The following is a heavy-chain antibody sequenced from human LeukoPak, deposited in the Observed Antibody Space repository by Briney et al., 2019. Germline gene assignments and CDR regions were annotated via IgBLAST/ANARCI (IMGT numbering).Heavy chain of an antibody. D-gene: IGHD3-22*01. CDR1: GFTFSSYA. V-gene: IGHV3-23*01. CDR2: ISGSGGST. Sequence: GGSLRLSCAASGFTFSSYAMSWVRQAPGKGLEWVSAISGSGGSTYHADSVKGRFTISRDNSKNTLYLQMNSLRAEDTAVYYCAKGHYDSSGYSFDYWGQGTLVTVSS. J-gene: IGHJ4*02. CDR3: AKGHYDSSGYSFDY.